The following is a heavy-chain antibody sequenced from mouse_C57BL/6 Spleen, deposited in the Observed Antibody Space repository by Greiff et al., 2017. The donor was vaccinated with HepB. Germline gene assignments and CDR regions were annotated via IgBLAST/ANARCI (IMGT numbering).Heavy chain of an antibody. D-gene: IGHD3-2*02. CDR2: IYPGDGDT. CDR3: SRSSTAQATGY. Sequence: VKLMESGPELVKPGASVKISCKASGYAFSSSWMNWVKQRPGTGLEWIGRIYPGDGDTNYNGKFKGKATLTADKSSSTAYMQLISLTSEDSAVYFCSRSSTAQATGYWGQGTTLTVSS. CDR1: GYAFSSSW. J-gene: IGHJ2*01. V-gene: IGHV1-82*01.